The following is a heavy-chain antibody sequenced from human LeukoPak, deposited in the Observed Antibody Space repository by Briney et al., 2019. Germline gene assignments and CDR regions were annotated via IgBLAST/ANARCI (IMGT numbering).Heavy chain of an antibody. CDR2: IQIGGST. V-gene: IGHV4-4*07. J-gene: IGHJ4*02. Sequence: PSETLSLTCTVSGGSISSYYWSWIRQPAGKGLEWIGHIQIGGSTNYNPSLKSRITISVDTSKNQFSLKLSSVTAADTAVYYCARGITGITATGSEWGQGTLVTVSS. D-gene: IGHD6-13*01. CDR1: GGSISSYY. CDR3: ARGITGITATGSE.